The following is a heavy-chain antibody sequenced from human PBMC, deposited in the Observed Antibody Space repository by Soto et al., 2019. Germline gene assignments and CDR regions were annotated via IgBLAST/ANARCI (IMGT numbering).Heavy chain of an antibody. Sequence: QLQLQESGPGLVKPSETLSLTCTVSGGSISSSSYYWGWIRQPPGKGLEWIGSIYYSGSTYYNPSLKSRVTISVDTSKNQFSLKLSSVTAADTGVYYCARSPPGTAMVIVAYWGQGTLVTVSS. V-gene: IGHV4-39*01. D-gene: IGHD5-18*01. CDR3: ARSPPGTAMVIVAY. CDR2: IYYSGST. J-gene: IGHJ4*02. CDR1: GGSISSSSYY.